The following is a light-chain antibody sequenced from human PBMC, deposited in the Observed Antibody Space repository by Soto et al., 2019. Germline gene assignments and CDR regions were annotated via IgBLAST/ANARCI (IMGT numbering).Light chain of an antibody. Sequence: QSALTQPASVSGSPGQSITISCTGTSSDVGGYNYVSWYQQHPGKAPKLMIYEVTNRPSGVSTRFSGSKSGNTASLTISGLQAEDEADYYCSSYSGSITLYVFGTGTKVTVL. CDR2: EVT. V-gene: IGLV2-14*01. CDR3: SSYSGSITLYV. J-gene: IGLJ1*01. CDR1: SSDVGGYNY.